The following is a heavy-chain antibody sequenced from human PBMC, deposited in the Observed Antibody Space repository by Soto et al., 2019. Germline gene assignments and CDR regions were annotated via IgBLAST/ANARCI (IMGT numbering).Heavy chain of an antibody. J-gene: IGHJ5*01. CDR2: ISGSSSYI. V-gene: IGHV3-21*01. CDR3: ARDPSGALPGFDS. D-gene: IGHD3-3*01. CDR1: RFPFRPYT. Sequence: GGSLRLSGAASRFPFRPYTMNRVRHAPGKGLELVSAISGSSSYIYCADSVKGRFTSSRDNAKNSLYLQMNSLGADDTAVYYCARDPSGALPGFDSWGHGTLVTVSS.